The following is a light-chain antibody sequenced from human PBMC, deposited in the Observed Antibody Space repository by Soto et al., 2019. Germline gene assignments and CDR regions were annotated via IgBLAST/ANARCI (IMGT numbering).Light chain of an antibody. Sequence: DIQMTQSPSTLSASVGDRVTITCRASQRISSWLAWYQQKPGKAPKLLIYKASTLQSGVPSRFSGSGSGTEFTLTISSLQPDDSATYYCKHYTSYSRTFGQGTRVDI. CDR3: KHYTSYSRT. CDR1: QRISSW. CDR2: KAS. J-gene: IGKJ1*01. V-gene: IGKV1-5*03.